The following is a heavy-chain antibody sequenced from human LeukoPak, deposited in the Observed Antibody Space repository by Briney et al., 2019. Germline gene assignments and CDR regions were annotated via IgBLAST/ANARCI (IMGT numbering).Heavy chain of an antibody. V-gene: IGHV3-74*01. J-gene: IGHJ4*02. CDR3: ATSLGPLTEY. CDR1: GFAFSSNW. CDR2: INSGGSGT. Sequence: GGSLRLSCAASGFAFSSNWMHWVRQTPGEGLVWVSRINSGGSGTSYAASVEGRFTISRDNAKNTLYLQMNSLRAEDTAVYYCATSLGPLTEYWGQGTLVTVSS. D-gene: IGHD7-27*01.